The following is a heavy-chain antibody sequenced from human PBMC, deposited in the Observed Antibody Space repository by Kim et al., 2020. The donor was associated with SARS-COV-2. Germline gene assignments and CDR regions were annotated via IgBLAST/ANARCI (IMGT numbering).Heavy chain of an antibody. Sequence: QGRVTITRDTSASTAYMELSSLRSEDTAVYYCARTVLGQLADYYYYGMDVWGQGTTVTVSS. J-gene: IGHJ6*02. D-gene: IGHD6-13*01. V-gene: IGHV1-3*01. CDR3: ARTVLGQLADYYYYGMDV.